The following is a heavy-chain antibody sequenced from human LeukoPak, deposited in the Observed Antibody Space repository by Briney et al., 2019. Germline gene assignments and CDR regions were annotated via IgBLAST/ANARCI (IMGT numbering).Heavy chain of an antibody. CDR1: GFTFSSYS. J-gene: IGHJ4*02. D-gene: IGHD1-14*01. V-gene: IGHV3-48*01. Sequence: GGSLRLSCAASGFTFSSYSVNWVRQAPGKGLEWVSSITSTSNTIYYADSVKGRFTISRDNAKNSLYLQMNSLRAEDTAIYYYARGGFYSDYWGQGTLVTVSS. CDR3: ARGGFYSDY. CDR2: ITSTSNTI.